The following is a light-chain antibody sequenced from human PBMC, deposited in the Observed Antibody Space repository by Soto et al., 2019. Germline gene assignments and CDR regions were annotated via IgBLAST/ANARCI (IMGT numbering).Light chain of an antibody. CDR3: QQYSSHAT. V-gene: IGKV1-8*01. CDR1: QDVSGY. Sequence: AIRMTQSPSSLSASTGDRVTITCRASQDVSGYVAWYQQKPGKPPRLLISAASTLQTGVPSRFSGSGSGTDFTLTITCLQSEDYATYYCQQYSSHATFGQGTRVEIK. CDR2: AAS. J-gene: IGKJ1*01.